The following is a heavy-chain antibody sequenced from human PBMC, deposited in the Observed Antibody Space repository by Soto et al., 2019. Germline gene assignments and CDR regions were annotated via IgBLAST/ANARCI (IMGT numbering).Heavy chain of an antibody. Sequence: QVQLVQSGAEVKKPGASVKVSCKASGYSFTDYHIHWVRQAPGQGLEWLGRINPKRGATSTAQKFQGWVTMTADTSISTASMELTRLTSDDTAIYYCARGDSTDCSNGVCSFFYNHDMDVWGQGTTVTVSS. CDR3: ARGDSTDCSNGVCSFFYNHDMDV. D-gene: IGHD2-8*01. CDR1: GYSFTDYH. CDR2: INPKRGAT. V-gene: IGHV1-2*04. J-gene: IGHJ6*02.